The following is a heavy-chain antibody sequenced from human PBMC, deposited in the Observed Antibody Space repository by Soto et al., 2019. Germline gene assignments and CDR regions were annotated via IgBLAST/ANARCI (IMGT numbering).Heavy chain of an antibody. J-gene: IGHJ4*02. CDR1: GGSFSGYY. V-gene: IGHV4-34*01. D-gene: IGHD6-13*01. CDR3: ARGDGSSSWILLDY. CDR2: INHSGST. Sequence: QVQLQQWGAGLLKPSETLSLTCAVYGGSFSGYYWSWIRQPPGKGLEWIGEINHSGSTNYNPSLKSRVTISVDTSKNQFSLKLSSVTAAGTAVYYCARGDGSSSWILLDYWGQGTLVTVSS.